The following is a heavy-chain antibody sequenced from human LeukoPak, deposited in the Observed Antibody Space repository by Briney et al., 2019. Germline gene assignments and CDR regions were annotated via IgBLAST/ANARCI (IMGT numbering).Heavy chain of an antibody. J-gene: IGHJ6*03. CDR2: IIPIFGTA. V-gene: IGHV1-69*13. D-gene: IGHD2-15*01. Sequence: SVKVSCKASGYTFTSYGISWVRQAPGQGLEWMGGIIPIFGTANYAQKFQGRVTITANESTSTAYMELSSLRSEDTAVYYCARANCSGGSCYRPSYYYYMDVWGKGTTVTISS. CDR1: GYTFTSYG. CDR3: ARANCSGGSCYRPSYYYYMDV.